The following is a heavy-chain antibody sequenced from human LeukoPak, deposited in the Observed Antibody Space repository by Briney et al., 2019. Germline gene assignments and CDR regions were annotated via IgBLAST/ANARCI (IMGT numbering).Heavy chain of an antibody. V-gene: IGHV3-33*01. CDR2: IWYDGSNK. D-gene: IGHD5-18*01. CDR1: RFTFSNYG. J-gene: IGHJ4*02. CDR3: ARDPGRGYTYGYGFDY. Sequence: GGSLRLSCAASRFTFSNYGMRWVRQAPGKGLEWVAVIWYDGSNKYYADSVKGRFTISRDNSKNTLYLQMNSLRAEDTAVYYCARDPGRGYTYGYGFDYWGRGTLVTVSS.